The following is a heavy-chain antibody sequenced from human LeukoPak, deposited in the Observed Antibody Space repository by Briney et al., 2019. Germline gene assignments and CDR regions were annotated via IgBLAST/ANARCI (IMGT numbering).Heavy chain of an antibody. J-gene: IGHJ4*02. V-gene: IGHV3-30*18. CDR1: GFTFSSYG. D-gene: IGHD3-22*01. Sequence: GGSLRLSCAASGFTFSSYGMHWVRQAPGKGLEWVAVISYDGSNKYYADSVKGRFTISRDNSKNTLYLQMNSLRAEDTAVYYCAKDRLGLIVVPIRALFDYWGQGTLVTVSS. CDR2: ISYDGSNK. CDR3: AKDRLGLIVVPIRALFDY.